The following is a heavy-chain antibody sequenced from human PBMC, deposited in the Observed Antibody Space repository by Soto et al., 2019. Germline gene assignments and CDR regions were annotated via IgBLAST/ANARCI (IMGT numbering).Heavy chain of an antibody. V-gene: IGHV1-2*02. Sequence: ASVKVSCKPSGYTLTANYIHWVRQAPGQGLEWMGWMATRTGDTRFAQKFQGRVSMTRDTSIGTAYMELTTLTLDDTAVYYCARGSGSSWFDYWGQGTQVTVSS. J-gene: IGHJ4*02. CDR3: ARGSGSSWFDY. D-gene: IGHD6-25*01. CDR2: MATRTGDT. CDR1: GYTLTANY.